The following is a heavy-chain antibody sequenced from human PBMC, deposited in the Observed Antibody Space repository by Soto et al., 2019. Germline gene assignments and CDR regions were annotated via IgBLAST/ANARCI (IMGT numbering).Heavy chain of an antibody. CDR3: ARAGYCGPGCYYYFDY. CDR1: GFTFSSYW. CDR2: INSDGSST. V-gene: IGHV3-74*01. Sequence: GGSLRLSCAASGFTFSSYWMHWVRQAPGKGLVWVSRINSDGSSTSYADSVKGRFTISRDNAKNSLYLQMNSLRVEDTSVYYCARAGYCGPGCYYYFDYWGQGTLVTVSS. D-gene: IGHD2-21*02. J-gene: IGHJ4*02.